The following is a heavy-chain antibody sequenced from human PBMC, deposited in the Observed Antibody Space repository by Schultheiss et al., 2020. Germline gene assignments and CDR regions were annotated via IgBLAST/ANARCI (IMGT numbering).Heavy chain of an antibody. D-gene: IGHD1-1*01. J-gene: IGHJ3*02. Sequence: ASVKVSCKASGYTFTSYGISWVRQAPGQGLEWMGWISAYNGNTNYAQKLQGRVTMTTDTSTSTAYMELSRLRSDDTAVYYCATGLQLEPDAFDIWGQGTMVTVSS. CDR1: GYTFTSYG. V-gene: IGHV1-18*01. CDR3: ATGLQLEPDAFDI. CDR2: ISAYNGNT.